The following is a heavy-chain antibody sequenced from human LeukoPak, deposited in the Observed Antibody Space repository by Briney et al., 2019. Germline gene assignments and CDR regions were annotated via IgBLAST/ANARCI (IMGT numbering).Heavy chain of an antibody. Sequence: PSVTLSLTCAVYGGALTDYYWAWIRQPPGKGLEWIGEIDHSGSTNYSPSLKSRVTISLETSNYPFFLKLNSVTATDTAVYYWAREDWYFDLWGRFTLVTVSS. CDR2: IDHSGST. CDR3: AREDWYFDL. V-gene: IGHV4-34*01. J-gene: IGHJ2*01. CDR1: GGALTDYY.